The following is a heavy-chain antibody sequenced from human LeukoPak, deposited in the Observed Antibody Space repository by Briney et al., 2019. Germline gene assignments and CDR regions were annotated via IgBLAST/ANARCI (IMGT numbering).Heavy chain of an antibody. V-gene: IGHV3-23*01. J-gene: IGHJ4*02. Sequence: PGGSLRLSCAASGFTFSSTSMSWVRQAPGKGLEWVAVTVGGGDGTYYADSVKGRFTISRDNSKNTLYLQMNNLRAEDTAIYYCARVGSRYCSGANCYDGFWGQGTLVSVSS. CDR2: TVGGGDGT. D-gene: IGHD2-15*01. CDR3: ARVGSRYCSGANCYDGF. CDR1: GFTFSSTS.